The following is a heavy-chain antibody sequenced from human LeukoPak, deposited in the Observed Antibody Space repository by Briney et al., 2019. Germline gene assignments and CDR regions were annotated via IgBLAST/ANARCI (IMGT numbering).Heavy chain of an antibody. V-gene: IGHV1-69*13. CDR3: AREKGYSSD. CDR1: GYTFTDYY. CDR2: IIPIFGTA. Sequence: ASVKVSCKASGYTFTDYYVYWVRQAPGQGLEWMGGIIPIFGTANYAQKFQGRVTITADESTSTAYMELSSLRSEDTAVYYCAREKGYSSDWGQGTLVTVSS. D-gene: IGHD6-25*01. J-gene: IGHJ4*02.